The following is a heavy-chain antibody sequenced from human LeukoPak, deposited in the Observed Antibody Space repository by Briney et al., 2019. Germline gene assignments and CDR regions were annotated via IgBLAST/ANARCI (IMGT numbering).Heavy chain of an antibody. J-gene: IGHJ4*02. D-gene: IGHD6-13*01. CDR2: IYHSGST. Sequence: SETLSLTCTVSGGSISSSSYYWGWIRQPPGKGLEWIGYIYHSGSTNYNPSLKSRVTISVDTSKNQFSLKLSSVTAADTAMYYCARRIAAADAFDYWGQGTLVTVSS. V-gene: IGHV4-61*05. CDR1: GGSISSSSYY. CDR3: ARRIAAADAFDY.